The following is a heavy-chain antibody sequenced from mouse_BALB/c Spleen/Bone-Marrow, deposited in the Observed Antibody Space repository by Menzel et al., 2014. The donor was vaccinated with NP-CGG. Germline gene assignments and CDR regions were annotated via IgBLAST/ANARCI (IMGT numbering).Heavy chain of an antibody. J-gene: IGHJ2*01. CDR1: GFTFTDYY. Sequence: EVQGVESGGGLVQPGGPLRLSCATSGFTFTDYYMSWVRQPPGKALEWLGFIRNKPNGYTTEYSASVKGRFTISRDNSQSILHLQMNTLRAEDSATYYCARDDYGRGYWGQGTTLTVSS. D-gene: IGHD1-1*01. CDR3: ARDDYGRGY. CDR2: IRNKPNGYTT. V-gene: IGHV7-3*02.